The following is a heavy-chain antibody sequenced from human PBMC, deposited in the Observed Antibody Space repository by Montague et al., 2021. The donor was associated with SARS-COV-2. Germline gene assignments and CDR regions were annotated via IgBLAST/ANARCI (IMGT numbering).Heavy chain of an antibody. V-gene: IGHV3-30*04. J-gene: IGHJ4*02. CDR1: GLTFSGYA. CDR3: ARSSGYCGGDCNSGIDY. CDR2: ISYDGSNK. D-gene: IGHD2-21*02. Sequence: SLRLSCAASGLTFSGYAMHWVRQAPGKGLEWVAVISYDGSNKYYADSVKGRFTISRDNSKNTVYLHMNSLRPEDTAVFYCARSSGYCGGDCNSGIDYWGQGTLVTVSS.